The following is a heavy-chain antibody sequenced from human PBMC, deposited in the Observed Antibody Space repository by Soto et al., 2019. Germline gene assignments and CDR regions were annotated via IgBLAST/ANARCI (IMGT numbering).Heavy chain of an antibody. D-gene: IGHD4-4*01. CDR2: INHSGST. CDR1: GGSFSGYY. Sequence: QVQLQQWGAGLLKPSETLSLTCAVYGGSFSGYYWSWIRQPPGKGLEWIGEINHSGSTNYNPSLKSRVTISVDTSKNQFSLQLSSVTAADTAVYYCARGPPTVTTPSISYWFDPWGQGTLVTVSS. J-gene: IGHJ5*02. CDR3: ARGPPTVTTPSISYWFDP. V-gene: IGHV4-34*01.